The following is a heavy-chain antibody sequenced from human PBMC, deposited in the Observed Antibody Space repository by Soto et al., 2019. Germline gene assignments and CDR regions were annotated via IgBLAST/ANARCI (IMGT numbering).Heavy chain of an antibody. CDR2: IYSGGKT. J-gene: IGHJ5*02. V-gene: IGHV3-66*01. Sequence: EVQLVESGVGLVQPGGSLRLSCAASGFTVSSHYMTWVRQAPGKGLEWVSIIYSGGKTYYADSVKGKFTISRDSSKNTMYLQMNSLRAEDTAVYFCARSRYGDGDYFDPWGQGTLVTVSS. CDR1: GFTVSSHY. CDR3: ARSRYGDGDYFDP. D-gene: IGHD4-17*01.